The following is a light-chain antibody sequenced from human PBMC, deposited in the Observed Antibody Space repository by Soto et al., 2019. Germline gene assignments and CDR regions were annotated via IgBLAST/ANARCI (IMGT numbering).Light chain of an antibody. V-gene: IGLV1-40*01. CDR1: SSNIGAGYD. Sequence: QSVLTQPPSVSGAPGQRVTISCTGSSSNIGAGYDVHWYQQLPGTAPKLLIYGNSNRPSGVPDRFSGSKSGTSASLAITGLQAEDEAEYYCQSYDSSLGGLVFGGGTKPTVL. J-gene: IGLJ2*01. CDR2: GNS. CDR3: QSYDSSLGGLV.